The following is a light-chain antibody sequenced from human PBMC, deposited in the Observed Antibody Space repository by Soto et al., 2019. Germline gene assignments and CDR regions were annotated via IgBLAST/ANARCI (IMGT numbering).Light chain of an antibody. CDR2: AAS. Sequence: EIVLTQSPGTLSLSPGETATLSCRASQSLSSSFLAWYQQKPGQAPRLLIYAASSRATGITDRFSGSVSGTEFTLTINRLEPEDFAVYYWQQYGSSLRTFGQGTKVEIK. J-gene: IGKJ1*01. V-gene: IGKV3-20*01. CDR3: QQYGSSLRT. CDR1: QSLSSSF.